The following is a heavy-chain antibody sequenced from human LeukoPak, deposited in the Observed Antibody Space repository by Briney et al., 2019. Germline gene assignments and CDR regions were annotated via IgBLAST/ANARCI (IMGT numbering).Heavy chain of an antibody. Sequence: PSETLSLTCTVSGVSISIYYWSWIRQPPGKGLEWIGYIYNSESTYYNPSLKSRVTISVDTSKNQFSLKLSSVTAADTAVYYCARGFRDSSGYFDAFDIWGQGTMVTVSS. J-gene: IGHJ3*02. V-gene: IGHV4-59*12. CDR2: IYNSEST. D-gene: IGHD3-22*01. CDR1: GVSISIYY. CDR3: ARGFRDSSGYFDAFDI.